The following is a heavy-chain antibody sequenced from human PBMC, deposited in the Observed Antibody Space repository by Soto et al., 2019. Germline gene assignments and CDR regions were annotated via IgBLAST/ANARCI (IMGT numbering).Heavy chain of an antibody. CDR3: ARDLTYYDFWSGQGVAFDI. D-gene: IGHD3-3*01. V-gene: IGHV4-31*03. Sequence: QVQLQESGPGLVKPSQTLSLTCTVSGGSISSGGYYWSWIRQHPGKGLEWIGYIYYSGSTYYNLSLKSRVTISVDTSKNQFSLKLSSVTAADTAVYYCARDLTYYDFWSGQGVAFDIWGQGTMATVSS. CDR1: GGSISSGGYY. J-gene: IGHJ3*02. CDR2: IYYSGST.